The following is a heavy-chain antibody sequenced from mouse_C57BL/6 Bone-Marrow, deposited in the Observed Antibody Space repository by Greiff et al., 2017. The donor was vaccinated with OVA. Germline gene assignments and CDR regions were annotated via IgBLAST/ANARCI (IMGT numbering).Heavy chain of an antibody. J-gene: IGHJ2*01. V-gene: IGHV5-15*01. D-gene: IGHD6-2*01. CDR3: ARLGLRGYFDY. Sequence: EVQGVESGGGLVQPGGSLKLSCAASGFTFSDYGMAWVRQAPRKGPEWVAFISNLAYSIYYADTVTGRFTISRENAKNTLYLEMSSLRSEDTAMYYCARLGLRGYFDYWGQGTTLTVSS. CDR1: GFTFSDYG. CDR2: ISNLAYSI.